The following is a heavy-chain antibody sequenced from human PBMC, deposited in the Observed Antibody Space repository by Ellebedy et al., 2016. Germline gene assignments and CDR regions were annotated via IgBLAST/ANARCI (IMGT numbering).Heavy chain of an antibody. D-gene: IGHD6-19*01. V-gene: IGHV4-39*07. CDR3: ARDLRMYSSGWQ. CDR2: IYYSGST. J-gene: IGHJ4*02. Sequence: SETLSLTCTVSGGSISSSSYYWGWIRQPPGKGLEWIGSIYYSGSTNYNPSLKSRVTISVDTSKNQFSLKLSSVTAADTAVYYCARDLRMYSSGWQWGQGTLVTVSS. CDR1: GGSISSSSYY.